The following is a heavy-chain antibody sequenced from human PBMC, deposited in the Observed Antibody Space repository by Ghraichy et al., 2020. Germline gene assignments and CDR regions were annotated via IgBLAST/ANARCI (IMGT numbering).Heavy chain of an antibody. CDR3: ARPIYYYDSSGYYLGAFDI. Sequence: KVSCKASGYTFTSYGISWVRQAPGQGLEWMGWISAYNGNTNYAQKLQGRVTMTTDTSTSTAYMELRSLRSDDTAVYYCARPIYYYDSSGYYLGAFDIWGQGTMVTVSS. CDR2: ISAYNGNT. J-gene: IGHJ3*02. D-gene: IGHD3-22*01. CDR1: GYTFTSYG. V-gene: IGHV1-18*04.